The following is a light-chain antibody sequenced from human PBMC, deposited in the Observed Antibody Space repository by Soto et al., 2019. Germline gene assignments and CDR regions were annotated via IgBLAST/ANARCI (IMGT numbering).Light chain of an antibody. CDR1: TGAVTSGNY. Sequence: QAVVTQEPSLTVSPGGTVTLTCASSTGAVTSGNYPNWIQQKPGQAPRSLNYSASTEHSWTPARFSGSLLVGKADLKLSGVQPEDEADYYCMLYYGDTQVFGGGTKLTDL. CDR2: SAS. J-gene: IGLJ2*01. V-gene: IGLV7-43*01. CDR3: MLYYGDTQV.